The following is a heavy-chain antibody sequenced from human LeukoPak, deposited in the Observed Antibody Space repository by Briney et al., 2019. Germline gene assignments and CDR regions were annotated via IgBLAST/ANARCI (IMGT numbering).Heavy chain of an antibody. CDR2: IGTSSSYI. J-gene: IGHJ6*03. Sequence: GGSLRLSCAASGFTFSSYSMNWVRQAPGKGLEWVSFIGTSSSYIHNADSVKGRFTISRDNAENSLYLQMNRLRAEDTAVYYCARAAIAAARIYYYMDVWGKGTTVTVSS. V-gene: IGHV3-21*01. CDR1: GFTFSSYS. CDR3: ARAAIAAARIYYYMDV. D-gene: IGHD6-13*01.